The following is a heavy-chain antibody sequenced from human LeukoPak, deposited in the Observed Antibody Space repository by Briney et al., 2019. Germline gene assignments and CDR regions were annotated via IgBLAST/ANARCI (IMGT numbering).Heavy chain of an antibody. V-gene: IGHV1-2*02. CDR3: ARDRGGGSGTYYILY. D-gene: IGHD3-10*01. J-gene: IGHJ4*02. CDR1: GYTFTGYY. CDR2: INPNSGGT. Sequence: GASVKASCKASGYTFTGYYMHWVRQAPGQGLEWMGWINPNSGGTNYAQKFQGRVTMTRDTSISTAYMELSSLRSDDTAVYYCARDRGGGSGTYYILYWGLGSLVTVSS.